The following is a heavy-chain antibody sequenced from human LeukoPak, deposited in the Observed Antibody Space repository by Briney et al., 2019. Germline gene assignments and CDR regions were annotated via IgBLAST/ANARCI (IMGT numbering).Heavy chain of an antibody. Sequence: GGSLRLSCAASGFTFSIYSMNWVRQAPGKGLEWVSSISSSSYIYYADSVKGRFAISRDNAKNSLYLQMNSLRAEDTAVYYCARDSYDYVWGSYRYTLFDYWGQGTLVTVSS. J-gene: IGHJ4*02. CDR2: ISSSSYI. D-gene: IGHD3-16*02. CDR3: ARDSYDYVWGSYRYTLFDY. CDR1: GFTFSIYS. V-gene: IGHV3-21*01.